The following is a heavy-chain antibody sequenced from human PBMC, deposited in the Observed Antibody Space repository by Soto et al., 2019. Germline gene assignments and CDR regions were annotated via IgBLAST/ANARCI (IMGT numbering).Heavy chain of an antibody. D-gene: IGHD6-13*01. CDR1: GFTFSNYA. CDR3: AKRPLTAAVFDY. J-gene: IGHJ4*02. CDR2: ITGSGGGT. V-gene: IGHV3-23*01. Sequence: EVQLLESGGGLVQPGGSLRLSCAASGFTFSNYAMTWVRQAPGKGLEWVSVITGSGGGTYFVDSVKGRFTISRDNSKNTVYLQMNSLRAEDTAVYYCAKRPLTAAVFDYWGQGTRVTVSS.